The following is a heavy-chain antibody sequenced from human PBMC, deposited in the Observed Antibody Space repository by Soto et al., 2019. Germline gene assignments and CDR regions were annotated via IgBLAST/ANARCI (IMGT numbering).Heavy chain of an antibody. D-gene: IGHD2-21*01. CDR1: GDTFSSYA. J-gene: IGHJ6*02. CDR3: ARDTGVRDNYSHTMDV. V-gene: IGHV1-69*13. Sequence: GXSVKVSCKASGDTFSSYALRLVRQAPGQGLECMGGIMPMFGTTKYSQNFQGRVTIIADESTSTSYMELSSLRSEDTAVYFCARDTGVRDNYSHTMDVWGQGTTVTVSS. CDR2: IMPMFGTT.